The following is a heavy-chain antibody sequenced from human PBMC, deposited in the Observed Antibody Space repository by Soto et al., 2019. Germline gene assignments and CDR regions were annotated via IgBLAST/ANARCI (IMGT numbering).Heavy chain of an antibody. J-gene: IGHJ3*02. D-gene: IGHD3-9*01. CDR1: GFTFSSYA. CDR3: AKDFPGDFDWLLLHDAFDI. Sequence: EVQLLESGGGLVQPGGSLRLSCAASGFTFSSYAMSWVRQAPGKGLEWVSAISGSGGSTYYADSVKGRFTISRDNSKNTLYLQMHSLRAEDTAVYYCAKDFPGDFDWLLLHDAFDIWGQGTMVTVSS. V-gene: IGHV3-23*01. CDR2: ISGSGGST.